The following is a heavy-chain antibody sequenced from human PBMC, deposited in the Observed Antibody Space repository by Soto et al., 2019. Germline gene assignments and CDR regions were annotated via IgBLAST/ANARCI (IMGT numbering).Heavy chain of an antibody. Sequence: QVQLAESGGGVVQPGRSLRLSCIGSGFRFSDYGMHWVRQAPGKGLEWVAMMSFDGTYKYSADSVKGRFIISRDNSKNTLFLQMKRLRAEDTAVYYCAKDRRDGEYNSVYDFWGQGTLVTVSS. V-gene: IGHV3-30*18. J-gene: IGHJ4*02. D-gene: IGHD4-17*01. CDR2: MSFDGTYK. CDR3: AKDRRDGEYNSVYDF. CDR1: GFRFSDYG.